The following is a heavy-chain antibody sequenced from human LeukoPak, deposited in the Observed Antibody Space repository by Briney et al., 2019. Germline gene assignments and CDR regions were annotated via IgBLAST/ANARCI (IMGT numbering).Heavy chain of an antibody. CDR3: AKEKNRWPAPQAFDI. V-gene: IGHV3-9*03. CDR1: GFTFDDHA. J-gene: IGHJ3*02. D-gene: IGHD5-24*01. CDR2: SDWNGFNK. Sequence: PGGSLRLSCVASGFTFDDHAMHWVRLAPGKGLEWVSGSDWNGFNKDYADSVKGRFTISRDNAKNSLYLQMNSLSSEDMALYFCAKEKNRWPAPQAFDIWGRGTLVTVSS.